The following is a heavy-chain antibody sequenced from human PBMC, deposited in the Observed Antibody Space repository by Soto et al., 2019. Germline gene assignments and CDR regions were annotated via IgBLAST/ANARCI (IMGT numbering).Heavy chain of an antibody. J-gene: IGHJ4*02. CDR1: GFTFSSYE. D-gene: IGHD3-10*01. CDR2: ISSSGSTI. Sequence: PGGSLRLSCAASGFTFSSYEMNWVRQAPGKGLEWVSYISSSGSTIYYADSVKGRFTISRDNAKNSLYLQMNSLRAEDTAVYYCARPHYGSGSDYFDYWGQGTLVTVSS. CDR3: ARPHYGSGSDYFDY. V-gene: IGHV3-48*03.